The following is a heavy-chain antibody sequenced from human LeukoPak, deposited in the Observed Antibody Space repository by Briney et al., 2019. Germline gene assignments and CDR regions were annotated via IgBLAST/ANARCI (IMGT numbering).Heavy chain of an antibody. CDR2: MNPNSGNT. J-gene: IGHJ5*02. CDR3: ARERWRQWLVRYNWFDP. Sequence: ASVKVSCKASGYTFTSYVINWVRQATGQGLEWMGWMNPNSGNTGYAQKFQGRVTMTRNTSISTAYMELSSLRSEDTAVYYCARERWRQWLVRYNWFDPWGQGTLVTVSS. V-gene: IGHV1-8*01. D-gene: IGHD6-19*01. CDR1: GYTFTSYV.